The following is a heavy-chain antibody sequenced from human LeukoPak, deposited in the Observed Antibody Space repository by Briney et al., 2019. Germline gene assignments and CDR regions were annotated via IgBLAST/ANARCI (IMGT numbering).Heavy chain of an antibody. J-gene: IGHJ4*02. CDR2: INTNTGNP. D-gene: IGHD2-2*01. CDR3: TRQGPGYCGSTSCYGVDY. Sequence: ASVKVSCKASGYTFTSCAMNWVRQAPGQGLEWMGWINTNTGNPTYAQGFTGRFVFSLDTSVSTAYLQISSLKAEDTAVYYCTRQGPGYCGSTSCYGVDYWGQGTLVTVSS. V-gene: IGHV7-4-1*02. CDR1: GYTFTSCA.